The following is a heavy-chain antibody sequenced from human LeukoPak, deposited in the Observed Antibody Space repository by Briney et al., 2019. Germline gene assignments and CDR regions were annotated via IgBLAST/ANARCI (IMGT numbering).Heavy chain of an antibody. Sequence: GASVKVSCKACGYTFTSYDINWVRQATGQGLEWMGWMTPKSDNTGQAQKFQGRVTMTRNTSISTAYMELSGLGFEDTAVYYCARGTAVAGTSDAFDIWGQGTMVTVSS. CDR3: ARGTAVAGTSDAFDI. CDR1: GYTFTSYD. J-gene: IGHJ3*02. V-gene: IGHV1-8*01. D-gene: IGHD6-19*01. CDR2: MTPKSDNT.